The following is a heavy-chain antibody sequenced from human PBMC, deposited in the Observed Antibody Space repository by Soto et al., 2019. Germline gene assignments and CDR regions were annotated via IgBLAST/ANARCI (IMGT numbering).Heavy chain of an antibody. V-gene: IGHV1-69*01. Sequence: QVQLVQSGAELKKPGSSVRVSCKASGGTFSSLALSWVRQAPGQGLEWMGGIIPMSGATFYAPTFQGRVSVIADASSTTVYMDLGSLRSDDTALYYCARGFPYCSGGTCFLFDSWGQGTLVSVS. J-gene: IGHJ4*02. CDR3: ARGFPYCSGGTCFLFDS. CDR1: GGTFSSLA. CDR2: IIPMSGAT. D-gene: IGHD2-15*01.